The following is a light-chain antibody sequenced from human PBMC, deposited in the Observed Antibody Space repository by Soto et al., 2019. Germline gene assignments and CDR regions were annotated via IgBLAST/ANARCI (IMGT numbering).Light chain of an antibody. CDR1: QSIRTH. CDR3: QQNVSFPFT. Sequence: DIQMTQSPSSLAASVGDRVTITCRASQSIRTHFNWYQQKPGKAPKLLIYAASILQTGVPSRFSGSGSGTHFTLTISGLQPEDSATYFCQQNVSFPFTFGQGTKLEIK. CDR2: AAS. V-gene: IGKV1-39*01. J-gene: IGKJ2*01.